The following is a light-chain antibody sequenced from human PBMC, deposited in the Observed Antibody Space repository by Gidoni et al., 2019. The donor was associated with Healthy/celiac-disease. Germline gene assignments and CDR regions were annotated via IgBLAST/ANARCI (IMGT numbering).Light chain of an antibody. J-gene: IGKJ4*01. CDR3: QQYDSFPYT. CDR1: QDISSW. CDR2: DAA. V-gene: IGKV1-33*01. Sequence: DLQMTQSPSSVSASVGDRVTITCQASQDISSWLAWYQQKPGKAPKLLIYDAANLETGVPSRFSGSGSGTDFTFTISSLQPEDIATYYCQQYDSFPYTFGGGTKVEIK.